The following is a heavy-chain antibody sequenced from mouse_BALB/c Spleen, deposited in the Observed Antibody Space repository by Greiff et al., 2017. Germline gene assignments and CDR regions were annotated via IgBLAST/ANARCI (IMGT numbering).Heavy chain of an antibody. CDR1: GYTFTDYW. CDR3: ARGEDSSGPPFAY. CDR2: IDTSDSYT. V-gene: IGHV1-69*01. D-gene: IGHD3-2*01. J-gene: IGHJ3*01. Sequence: QVQLKQPGAELVMPGASVKMSCKASGYTFTDYWMHWVKQRPGQGLEWIGAIDTSDSYTSYNQKFKGKATLTVDESSSTAYMQLSSLTSEDSAVYYCARGEDSSGPPFAYWGQGTLVTVSA.